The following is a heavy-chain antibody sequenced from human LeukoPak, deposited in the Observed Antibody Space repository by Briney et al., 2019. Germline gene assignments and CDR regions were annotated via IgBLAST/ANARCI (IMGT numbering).Heavy chain of an antibody. V-gene: IGHV1-58*02. D-gene: IGHD3-16*01. J-gene: IGHJ6*03. CDR3: AAGGAGGHSNYYYYYYMDV. Sequence: SVKVSCKASGFTFTSSAMQWVRQARGQRLEWIGWIVVGSGNTNYAQKFQERVTITRDMSTSTAYMELRSLRSEDTAVYYCAAGGAGGHSNYYYYYYMDVWGKGTTVTVSS. CDR2: IVVGSGNT. CDR1: GFTFTSSA.